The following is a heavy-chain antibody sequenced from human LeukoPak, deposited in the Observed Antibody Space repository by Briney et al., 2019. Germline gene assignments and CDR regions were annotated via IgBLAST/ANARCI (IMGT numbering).Heavy chain of an antibody. CDR2: INHSGST. Sequence: SETLSLTCAVYGGSFSGYYWSWIRQPPGKGLEWIGEINHSGSTNYNPSLKSRVTISVDTSKNQFSLKLSSVTAADTAVYYCARSHYDFWSGYGFDPWGQGTLVTVSS. V-gene: IGHV4-34*01. J-gene: IGHJ5*02. CDR1: GGSFSGYY. CDR3: ARSHYDFWSGYGFDP. D-gene: IGHD3-3*01.